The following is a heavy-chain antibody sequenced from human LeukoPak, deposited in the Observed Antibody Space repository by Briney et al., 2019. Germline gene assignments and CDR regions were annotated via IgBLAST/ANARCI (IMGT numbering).Heavy chain of an antibody. V-gene: IGHV3-23*01. D-gene: IGHD6-19*01. CDR3: ARDREYSSGWYYFDY. CDR1: GFTFSSFA. J-gene: IGHJ4*02. Sequence: GGSLRLSCSASGFTFSSFAMNWVRQAPGKGLEWVSIISGYGDTTYYTDSVKGRFTISRDNSKDTLYLQMNSLRAEDTAVYFCARDREYSSGWYYFDYWGQGTLVTVSS. CDR2: ISGYGDTT.